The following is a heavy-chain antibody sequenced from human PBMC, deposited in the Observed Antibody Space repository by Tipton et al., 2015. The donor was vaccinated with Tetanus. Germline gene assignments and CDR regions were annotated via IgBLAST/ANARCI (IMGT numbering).Heavy chain of an antibody. CDR3: ARHNSGYFTFFDY. J-gene: IGHJ4*02. Sequence: GLVKPSGTLSLTCTVSGVSIADNSNYWGWIRQPPGKGLEWIGSIYFSGDPYSNPSLKSRVTMSVDTSRNQFSLRLSSVTAADTAVYYCARHNSGYFTFFDYWGQGTLVTVSS. D-gene: IGHD3-3*01. CDR1: GVSIADNSNY. V-gene: IGHV4-39*01. CDR2: IYFSGDP.